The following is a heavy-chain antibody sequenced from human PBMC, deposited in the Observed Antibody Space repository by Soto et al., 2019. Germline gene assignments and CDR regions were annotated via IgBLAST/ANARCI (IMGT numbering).Heavy chain of an antibody. Sequence: ASVKVSCKASGYTFTGYYMHWVRQAPGQGLEWMGWINPNSGGTNYAQKFQGRVTMTRDTSISTAYMELSRPRSDDTAVYYCARXLGIYDYVWGVAGGMDVWGQGTTVTVSS. V-gene: IGHV1-2*02. CDR2: INPNSGGT. CDR1: GYTFTGYY. D-gene: IGHD3-16*01. J-gene: IGHJ6*02. CDR3: ARXLGIYDYVWGVAGGMDV.